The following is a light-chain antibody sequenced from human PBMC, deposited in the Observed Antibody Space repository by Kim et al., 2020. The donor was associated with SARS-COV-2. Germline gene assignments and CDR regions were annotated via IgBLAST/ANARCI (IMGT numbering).Light chain of an antibody. CDR3: QQNDSSPRT. V-gene: IGKV3-20*01. CDR1: QSVSSSY. J-gene: IGKJ1*01. Sequence: EIVLTQSPGTLSLSPGERATLSCRASQSVSSSYLAWYQQKPGQAPRLLIYGASSRATGIPDRFSGSGSGTDFTLTISRLEPEDFAVYYYQQNDSSPRTYGQVTKVDIK. CDR2: GAS.